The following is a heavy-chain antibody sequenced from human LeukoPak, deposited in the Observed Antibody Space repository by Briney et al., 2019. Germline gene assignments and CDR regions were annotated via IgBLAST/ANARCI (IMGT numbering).Heavy chain of an antibody. CDR1: GYSFPSYW. V-gene: IGHV5-10-1*01. CDR2: IDPSDSYT. CDR3: ARSYSGYDYLDY. J-gene: IGHJ4*02. Sequence: GESLSISCKGSGYSFPSYWITWVRQMLGKGLEWMGRIDPSDSYTNYSPSFQGHVTISANKSISTAYLQWSSLKASDTAMYYCARSYSGYDYLDYWGQGTLVTVSS. D-gene: IGHD5-12*01.